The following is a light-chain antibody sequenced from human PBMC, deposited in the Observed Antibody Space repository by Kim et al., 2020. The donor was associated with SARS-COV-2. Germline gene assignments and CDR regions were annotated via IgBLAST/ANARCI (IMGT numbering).Light chain of an antibody. Sequence: VTISCAGSSSNIGAGYGVHWYQQLPGTAPKLLIYGNTNRPSGVPDRFSGSKSGTSASLAITGLQAEDEAVYYCQSYDSSVSGHVVFGGGTQLTVL. V-gene: IGLV1-40*01. CDR1: SSNIGAGYG. CDR2: GNT. CDR3: QSYDSSVSGHVV. J-gene: IGLJ2*01.